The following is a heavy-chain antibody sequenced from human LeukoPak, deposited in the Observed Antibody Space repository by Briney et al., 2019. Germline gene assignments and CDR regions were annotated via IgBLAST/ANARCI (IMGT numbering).Heavy chain of an antibody. CDR2: MNPNSGNT. Sequence: GASVKVSCKASGYTFTSYDIHWVRQATGQGLEWMGWMNPNSGNTGYAQKFQGRVTMTRNTSISTAYMELSSLRSEDTAVYYCARLGSVWSSSWYQNYYYYYGMDVWGQGTTVTVSS. J-gene: IGHJ6*02. D-gene: IGHD6-13*01. CDR1: GYTFTSYD. V-gene: IGHV1-8*01. CDR3: ARLGSVWSSSWYQNYYYYYGMDV.